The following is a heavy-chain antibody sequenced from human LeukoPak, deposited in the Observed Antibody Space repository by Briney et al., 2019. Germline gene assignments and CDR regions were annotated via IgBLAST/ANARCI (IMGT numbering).Heavy chain of an antibody. CDR3: AKDLYDSSGYYPPNFDY. J-gene: IGHJ4*02. D-gene: IGHD3-22*01. Sequence: GGSLSLSCAASGFTFSSYAISWLRQPPPKELEWVSAVSGTGGSTYYADSVKGRFTIPRDNSKNTLYLQMNSLRAEDTAVYYCAKDLYDSSGYYPPNFDYWGQGTLVTVSS. V-gene: IGHV3-23*01. CDR2: VSGTGGST. CDR1: GFTFSSYA.